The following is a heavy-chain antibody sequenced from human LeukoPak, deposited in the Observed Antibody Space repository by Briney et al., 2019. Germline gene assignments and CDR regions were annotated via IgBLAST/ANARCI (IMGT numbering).Heavy chain of an antibody. Sequence: SHTLSLTCTVSGRSNSSGSYYWTWIRQPAGKGLEWNGRIYISESANYNSSLKSRVTILVDTSKNQFSLKLSSVTAADTAMYYCARSRERVCTNPPCYVDLQATWGQGTLVTVSP. J-gene: IGHJ4*02. CDR1: GRSNSSGSYY. V-gene: IGHV4-61*02. CDR3: ARSRERVCTNPPCYVDLQAT. CDR2: IYISESA. D-gene: IGHD2-8*01.